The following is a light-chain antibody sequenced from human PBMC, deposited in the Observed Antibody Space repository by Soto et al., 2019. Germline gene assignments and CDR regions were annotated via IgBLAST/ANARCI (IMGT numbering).Light chain of an antibody. Sequence: EIVLTQSPATLSLSPGERATLSCRASESVGSYLAWYQQKPGQAPRLLIYDASDRATGIPARFSGSGSGTDFTLTISSLDPEDFAVYYCQQRRNWPPGTFGGGTKVDIK. V-gene: IGKV3-11*01. CDR1: ESVGSY. J-gene: IGKJ4*01. CDR3: QQRRNWPPGT. CDR2: DAS.